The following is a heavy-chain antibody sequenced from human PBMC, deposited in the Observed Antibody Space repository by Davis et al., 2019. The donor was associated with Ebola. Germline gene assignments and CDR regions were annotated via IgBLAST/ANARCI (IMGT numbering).Heavy chain of an antibody. CDR2: IRSKANSYAT. Sequence: GESLKISCAASGFTFSGSAMHWVRQASGKGLEWVGRIRSKANSYATACAASVKGRFTISRDDSKNTAYLQMNSLKTEDTAVYYCTVTVTTFDYWGQGTLVTVSS. V-gene: IGHV3-73*01. D-gene: IGHD4-17*01. J-gene: IGHJ4*02. CDR3: TVTVTTFDY. CDR1: GFTFSGSA.